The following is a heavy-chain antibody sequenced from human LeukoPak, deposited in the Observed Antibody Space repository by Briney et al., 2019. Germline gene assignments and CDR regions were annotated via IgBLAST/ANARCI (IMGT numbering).Heavy chain of an antibody. CDR2: ISGSGGST. Sequence: GGSLRLSCAASGFTFSSNAMSWVRQAPAKGLELVSAISGSGGSTYYADSVKGRFTISRDNSKNTLYLQMNSLRAEDTAVYHCAKDRGSSTDWGQGTLVTVSS. D-gene: IGHD6-6*01. J-gene: IGHJ4*02. V-gene: IGHV3-23*01. CDR1: GFTFSSNA. CDR3: AKDRGSSTD.